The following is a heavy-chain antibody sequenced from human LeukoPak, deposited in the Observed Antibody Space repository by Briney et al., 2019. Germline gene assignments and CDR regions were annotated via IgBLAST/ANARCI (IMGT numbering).Heavy chain of an antibody. J-gene: IGHJ4*02. Sequence: TGGSLRLSCAASGFTFGSYAMSWVRQAPGKGLEWVSAISGSGGSTYYADSVKGRFTISRDNSKNTLYLQMNSLRAEDTAVYYCAKELIRIRFLGYWGQGTLVTVSS. CDR1: GFTFGSYA. CDR2: ISGSGGST. D-gene: IGHD3-3*01. CDR3: AKELIRIRFLGY. V-gene: IGHV3-23*01.